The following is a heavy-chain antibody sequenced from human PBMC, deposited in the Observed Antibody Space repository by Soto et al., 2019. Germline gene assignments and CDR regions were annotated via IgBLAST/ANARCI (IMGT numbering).Heavy chain of an antibody. D-gene: IGHD5-18*01. CDR2: ISAYNGNT. CDR3: ARILEGYSYGQIDY. CDR1: CYTFTSYG. Sequence: ASVQVSCKASCYTFTSYGISWVRQALGQGLEWMGWISAYNGNTNYAQKPQGRVTMTTDTSTSTAYMELRSLRSDDTAVYYCARILEGYSYGQIDYWGQGTLVTVSS. V-gene: IGHV1-18*04. J-gene: IGHJ4*02.